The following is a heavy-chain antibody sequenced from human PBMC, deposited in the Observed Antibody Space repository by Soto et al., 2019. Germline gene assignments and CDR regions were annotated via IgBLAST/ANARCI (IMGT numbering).Heavy chain of an antibody. V-gene: IGHV1-3*01. CDR2: INGGNDKT. Sequence: ASVKVSCKASGYNFTTYAIFWVRQAPRQRLAWLGWINGGNDKTGYSQRFQGRLTITKKTSAPTAFMELSNLRSADTAVYYCARVGYFASDCFPRPYDYRGQGTLVTVS. J-gene: IGHJ4*02. D-gene: IGHD3-22*01. CDR3: ARVGYFASDCFPRPYDY. CDR1: GYNFTTYA.